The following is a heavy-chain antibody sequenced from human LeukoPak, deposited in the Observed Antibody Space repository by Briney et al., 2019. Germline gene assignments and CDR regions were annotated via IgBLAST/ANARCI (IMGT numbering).Heavy chain of an antibody. D-gene: IGHD3-22*01. CDR3: AHYDSSGYYSGWFDP. CDR1: GGSFSGYY. Sequence: KSSETLSLTCAVYGGSFSGYYWSWIRQPPGKGLEWIGEINHSGSTNYNPSLKSRVTISVDTSKNQFSLKLSSVTAADTAVYYCAHYDSSGYYSGWFDPWGQGTLVTVSS. J-gene: IGHJ5*02. CDR2: INHSGST. V-gene: IGHV4-34*01.